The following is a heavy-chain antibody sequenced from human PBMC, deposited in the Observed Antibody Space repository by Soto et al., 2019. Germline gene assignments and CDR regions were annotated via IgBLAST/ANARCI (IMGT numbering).Heavy chain of an antibody. D-gene: IGHD3-10*01. J-gene: IGHJ6*02. Sequence: QVQLVESGGGVVQPGRSLRLSCAASGFTFSSYGMHWVRQAPGKGLEWVAVISYDGSNKYYADSVKGRFTISRDNSKNTVYLQTNSLRAEDTAVYYCAKDQLRGVRGVITYYYGMDVWGPGTTVTVSS. CDR2: ISYDGSNK. CDR1: GFTFSSYG. CDR3: AKDQLRGVRGVITYYYGMDV. V-gene: IGHV3-30*18.